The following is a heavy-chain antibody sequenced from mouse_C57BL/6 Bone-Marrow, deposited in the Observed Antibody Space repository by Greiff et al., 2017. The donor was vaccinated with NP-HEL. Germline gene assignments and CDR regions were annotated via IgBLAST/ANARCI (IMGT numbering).Heavy chain of an antibody. D-gene: IGHD1-1*01. V-gene: IGHV1-85*01. J-gene: IGHJ1*03. CDR2: IYPRDGST. Sequence: VQLVESGPELVKPGASVKLSCKASGYTFTSYDINWVKQRPGQGLEWIGWIYPRDGSTKYNEKFKGKATLTVDTSSSTAYMELHSLTSEDSAVYFCARRDGSSYFDVWGTGTTVTVSS. CDR3: ARRDGSSYFDV. CDR1: GYTFTSYD.